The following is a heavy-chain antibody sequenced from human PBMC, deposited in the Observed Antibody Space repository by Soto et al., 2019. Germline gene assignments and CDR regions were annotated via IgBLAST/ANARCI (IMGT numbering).Heavy chain of an antibody. CDR2: ISYDGSNK. J-gene: IGHJ6*02. Sequence: QVQLVESGGGVVQPGRSLRLSCAASGFTFSSYGIHWVRQAPGKGLEWVAVISYDGSNKDYADSVKGRFTISRDNSKNTLYLQMNSLRAEDTAVYDCANDGASYYYYGMDVWGQGTTVTVSS. D-gene: IGHD3-10*01. CDR1: GFTFSSYG. CDR3: ANDGASYYYYGMDV. V-gene: IGHV3-30*18.